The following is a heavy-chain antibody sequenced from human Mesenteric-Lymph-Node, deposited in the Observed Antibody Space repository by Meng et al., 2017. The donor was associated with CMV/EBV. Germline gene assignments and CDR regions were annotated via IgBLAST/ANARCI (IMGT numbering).Heavy chain of an antibody. D-gene: IGHD5-18*01. CDR3: ARGQSGGYSHPGYY. Sequence: ASVKVSCKASGYTFTDYYMHWVRQAPGQGLEWMAWINPNSGGTNYAQKFQGRVTMTRDTSISTAYMELSRLRSDDTAVYYCARGQSGGYSHPGYYWGQGTLVTVSS. CDR2: INPNSGGT. CDR1: GYTFTDYY. V-gene: IGHV1-2*02. J-gene: IGHJ4*02.